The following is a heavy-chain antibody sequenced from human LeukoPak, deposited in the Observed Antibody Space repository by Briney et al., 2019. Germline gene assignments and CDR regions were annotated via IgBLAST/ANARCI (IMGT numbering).Heavy chain of an antibody. J-gene: IGHJ4*02. CDR2: INHSGST. CDR1: GGXXXGYY. V-gene: IGHV4-34*01. Sequence: YGGXXXGYYWSWIRQPPGKGLEWIGEINHSGSTNYNPSLKSRVTISVDTSKNQFSLKLSSVTAADTAVYYCARGITMVRGVLYYFDYWGQGTLVTVSS. CDR3: ARGITMVRGVLYYFDY. D-gene: IGHD3-10*01.